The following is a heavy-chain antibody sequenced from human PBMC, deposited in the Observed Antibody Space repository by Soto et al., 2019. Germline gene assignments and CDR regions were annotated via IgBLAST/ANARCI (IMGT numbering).Heavy chain of an antibody. CDR1: GFTLSGYD. J-gene: IGHJ6*02. CDR3: TRKNPTNGMAV. V-gene: IGHV3-13*01. CDR2: IGSDGDT. Sequence: EVQLVESGGGLVQPGGSLRLSCAASGFTLSGYDIHWVRQATGKGLEWVSGIGSDGDTYYEDSVKGRFTISRENAKNSLYLQMNSLRVGDTAVYYCTRKNPTNGMAVWGQGTTVTVSS.